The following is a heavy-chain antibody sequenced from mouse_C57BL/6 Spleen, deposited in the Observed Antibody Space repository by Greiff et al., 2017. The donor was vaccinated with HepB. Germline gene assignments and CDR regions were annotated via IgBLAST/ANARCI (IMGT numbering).Heavy chain of an antibody. V-gene: IGHV1-50*01. CDR1: GYTFTSYW. J-gene: IGHJ4*01. Sequence: QVHVKQSGAELVKPGASVKLSCKASGYTFTSYWMQWVKQRPGQGLEWIGEIDPSDSYTNYNQKFKGKATLTVDTSSSTAYMQLSSLTSEDSAVYYCARGDSNYVNAMDYWGQGTSVTVSS. CDR3: ARGDSNYVNAMDY. CDR2: IDPSDSYT. D-gene: IGHD2-5*01.